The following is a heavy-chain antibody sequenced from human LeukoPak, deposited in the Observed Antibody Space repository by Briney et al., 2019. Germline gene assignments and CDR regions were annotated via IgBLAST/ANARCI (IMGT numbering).Heavy chain of an antibody. D-gene: IGHD3-10*01. CDR2: TYYRSRWCN. CDR3: VRDSDDYYWALDF. CDR1: GDSVSNNIAT. J-gene: IGHJ4*02. V-gene: IGHV6-1*01. Sequence: SQTLSLTCAISGDSVSNNIATWNWVRQSPSRGLEWLGRTYYRSRWCNDSPISVKARLTINPHPSRNQFSLQLNSVTPEDTAVYYCVRDSDDYYWALDFWGQGTPVTVSS.